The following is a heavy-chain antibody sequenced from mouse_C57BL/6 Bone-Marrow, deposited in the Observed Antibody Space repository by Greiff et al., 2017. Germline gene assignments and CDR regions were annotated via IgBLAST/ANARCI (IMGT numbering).Heavy chain of an antibody. CDR1: GYAFSSYW. Sequence: QVQLQQSGAELVKPGASVKISCKASGYAFSSYWMNWVKQRPGKGLEWIGQIYPGDGDTTYNGKFKGKATLTADKSSSTAYMQLSSLTTEDSAVYFCARSHYYGSSPWFAYWGQGTLVTVSA. CDR3: ARSHYYGSSPWFAY. D-gene: IGHD1-1*01. CDR2: IYPGDGDT. J-gene: IGHJ3*01. V-gene: IGHV1-80*01.